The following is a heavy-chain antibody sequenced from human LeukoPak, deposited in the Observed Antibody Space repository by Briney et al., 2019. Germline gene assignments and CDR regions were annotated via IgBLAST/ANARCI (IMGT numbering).Heavy chain of an antibody. D-gene: IGHD3-22*01. CDR2: ISYHGRDT. CDR1: AVTFSSFA. Sequence: GGYLRLSCTASAVTFSSFAMHWVRQAPGKGLEWVAVISYHGRDTYYADSVKGRFTISRDNAKNTLYLQVNSLRAEDTAVYFCARGTNYYDSTGMSDWGQGTLVTVSS. CDR3: ARGTNYYDSTGMSD. V-gene: IGHV3-30*04. J-gene: IGHJ4*02.